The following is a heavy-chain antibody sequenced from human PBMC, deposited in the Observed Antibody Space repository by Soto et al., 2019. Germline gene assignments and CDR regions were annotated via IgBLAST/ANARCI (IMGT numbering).Heavy chain of an antibody. D-gene: IGHD2-15*01. CDR2: IIPIFGTA. Sequence: SVKVSCKASGGTFSSYAISWVRQAPGQGLEWMGGIIPIFGTANYAQKFQGRVTITADESTSTAYMELSSLRSEDTAVYYCARVTHYYYGMDVWGQGTTVTVSS. CDR3: ARVTHYYYGMDV. J-gene: IGHJ6*02. V-gene: IGHV1-69*13. CDR1: GGTFSSYA.